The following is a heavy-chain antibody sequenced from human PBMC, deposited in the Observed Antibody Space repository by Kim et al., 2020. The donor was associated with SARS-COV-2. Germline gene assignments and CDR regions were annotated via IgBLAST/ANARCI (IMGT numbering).Heavy chain of an antibody. D-gene: IGHD1-26*01. Sequence: SETLSLTCTVSGCSISSYYWSWIRQPPGKGLEWIGDIYYNGSTNYNPSLKSRVTISVDTSKNQFPLKLSSVTAADTAVYYCAGAGWEHCLARGGVLFDPWGQGTLVTVSS. CDR1: GCSISSYY. CDR2: IYYNGST. V-gene: IGHV4-59*13. J-gene: IGHJ5*02. CDR3: AGAGWEHCLARGGVLFDP.